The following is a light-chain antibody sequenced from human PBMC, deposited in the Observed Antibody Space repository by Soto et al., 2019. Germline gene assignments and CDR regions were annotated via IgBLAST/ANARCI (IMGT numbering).Light chain of an antibody. Sequence: DIQMTQSPSTLSASVGDRVTITCRASQSISSWLARYQQKPGKAPKLLIYKASSLESGVPSRFSGSGSGTEFTLTISSLQPDDVATYYCQQYSGYSRTFGQGTKVDIK. CDR3: QQYSGYSRT. J-gene: IGKJ1*01. CDR2: KAS. CDR1: QSISSW. V-gene: IGKV1-5*03.